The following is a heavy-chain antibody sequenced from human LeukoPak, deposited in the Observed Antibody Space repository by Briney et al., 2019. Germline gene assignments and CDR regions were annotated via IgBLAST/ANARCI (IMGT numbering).Heavy chain of an antibody. J-gene: IGHJ4*02. V-gene: IGHV4-59*12. CDR3: ARLGIAAGLRSLRQPHSTSFSVY. D-gene: IGHD6-13*01. CDR2: IYYSGST. CDR1: GGSISSYY. Sequence: SETLSLTCTVSGGSISSYYWSWIRQPPGKGLEWIGYIYYSGSTNYNPSLKSRVTISVDTSKNQFSLKLSSVTAADTAVYYCARLGIAAGLRSLRQPHSTSFSVYWGQGTLVTVSS.